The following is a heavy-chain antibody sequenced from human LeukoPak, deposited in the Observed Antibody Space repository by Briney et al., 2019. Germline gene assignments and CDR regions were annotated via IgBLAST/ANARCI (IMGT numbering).Heavy chain of an antibody. V-gene: IGHV3-23*01. Sequence: GGSLRLSCAASGFTFRSYALSWVRQAPGKGLEWVSGISDTGGTTYYADSVKGRFTISRDNSKNSLYLQMNSLRAEDTALYYCARDTHSYIYGTPNYWGQGTLVTVSS. J-gene: IGHJ4*02. D-gene: IGHD5-18*01. CDR2: ISDTGGTT. CDR3: ARDTHSYIYGTPNY. CDR1: GFTFRSYA.